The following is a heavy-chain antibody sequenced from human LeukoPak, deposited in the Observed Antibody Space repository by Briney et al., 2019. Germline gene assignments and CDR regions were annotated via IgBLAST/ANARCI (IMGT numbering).Heavy chain of an antibody. CDR1: GYTFTSYG. CDR3: ARDKNSGYSSSSSI. V-gene: IGHV1-18*01. CDR2: ISAYNGNT. D-gene: IGHD6-13*01. Sequence: ASVKVSCKASGYTFTSYGIRWVRQAPGQGLEWMGWISAYNGNTNYAQKLQGRVTMTTDTSTSTAYMELRSLRSDDTAVYYCARDKNSGYSSSSSIWGQGTMVTVSS. J-gene: IGHJ3*02.